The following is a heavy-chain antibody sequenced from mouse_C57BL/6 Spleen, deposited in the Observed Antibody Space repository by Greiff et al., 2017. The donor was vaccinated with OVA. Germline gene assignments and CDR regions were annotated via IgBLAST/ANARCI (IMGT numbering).Heavy chain of an antibody. Sequence: QVQLQQPGAELVKPGASVKLSCKASGYTFPSYWMHWVKQRPGPGLEWIGMIHPNSGSTNYNEKFKSKATLTVDKSSSTAYMQLSRLTSEDSAVYYCARSGTTVVATYWYFDVWGTGTTVTVSS. CDR1: GYTFPSYW. V-gene: IGHV1-64*01. CDR3: ARSGTTVVATYWYFDV. J-gene: IGHJ1*03. D-gene: IGHD1-1*01. CDR2: IHPNSGST.